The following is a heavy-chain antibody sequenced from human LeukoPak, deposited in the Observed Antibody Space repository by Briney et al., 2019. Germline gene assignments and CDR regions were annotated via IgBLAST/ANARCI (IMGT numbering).Heavy chain of an antibody. CDR2: ISAYNGNT. V-gene: IGHV1-18*01. D-gene: IGHD1-1*01. CDR3: ARDWNDDNYYYYYGMDV. Sequence: ASVKVSCKASGYTFTSYGISWVRQAPGQGLEWMGWISAYNGNTNYAQKLQGRVTMTTDTPTSTAYMELRSLRSDDTAVYYCARDWNDDNYYYYYGMDVWGQGTTVTVSS. J-gene: IGHJ6*02. CDR1: GYTFTSYG.